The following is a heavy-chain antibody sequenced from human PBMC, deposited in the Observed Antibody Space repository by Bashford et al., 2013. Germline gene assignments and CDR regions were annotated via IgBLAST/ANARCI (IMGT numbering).Heavy chain of an antibody. V-gene: IGHV1-69*13. D-gene: IGHD6-19*01. Sequence: SVKVSCKASGGTFSSYAISWVRQAPGQGLEWMGGIIPIFGTANYAQKFQGRVTITADESTSTAYMELSSLRSEDTAVYYCASNIAVAGTSPPFDYWGQGTLVTVSS. J-gene: IGHJ4*02. CDR1: GGTFSSYA. CDR2: IIPIFGTA. CDR3: ASNIAVAGTSPPFDY.